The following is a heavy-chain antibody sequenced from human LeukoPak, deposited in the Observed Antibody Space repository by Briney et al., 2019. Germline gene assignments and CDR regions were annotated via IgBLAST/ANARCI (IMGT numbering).Heavy chain of an antibody. CDR2: IIPKGGST. V-gene: IGHV3-43*02. Sequence: PGGSLRLSCAASGFTFDDYAMHWVRQPPGKGLEWVSLIIPKGGSTYYADSVKGRFTISRDNSKNSLYLQMNSLGTEDTAFYYCAKDSSKQWPRDLYNAMDVWGQGTTVTV. J-gene: IGHJ6*02. CDR1: GFTFDDYA. D-gene: IGHD6-19*01. CDR3: AKDSSKQWPRDLYNAMDV.